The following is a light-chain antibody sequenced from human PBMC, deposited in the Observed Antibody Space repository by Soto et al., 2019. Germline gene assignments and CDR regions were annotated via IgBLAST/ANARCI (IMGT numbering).Light chain of an antibody. CDR2: GVS. CDR1: ESLFGF. CDR3: QSYNDWPFA. V-gene: IGKV3-15*01. J-gene: IGKJ2*01. Sequence: DIVLTQSPATLSVSPGDTVTLSCRASESLFGFLAWYQQKPGQAPRLLMYGVSTRATGIPARFSGGGSATDSALTISSLQSEDSAFYFCQSYNDWPFASGLGTRLEI.